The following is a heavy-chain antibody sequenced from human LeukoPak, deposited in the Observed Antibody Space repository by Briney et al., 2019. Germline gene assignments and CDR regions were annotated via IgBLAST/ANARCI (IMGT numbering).Heavy chain of an antibody. Sequence: GGSLRLSCAASGFTFSSYAMHWVRQAPGKGLEYVSAISSNGGSTYYADSVKGRFTISRYNSKNTLYLQMGSLRAEDMAVYYCARGLGLAAFDIWGQGTMVTVSS. V-gene: IGHV3-64*02. CDR3: ARGLGLAAFDI. J-gene: IGHJ3*02. CDR1: GFTFSSYA. CDR2: ISSNGGST. D-gene: IGHD1-7*01.